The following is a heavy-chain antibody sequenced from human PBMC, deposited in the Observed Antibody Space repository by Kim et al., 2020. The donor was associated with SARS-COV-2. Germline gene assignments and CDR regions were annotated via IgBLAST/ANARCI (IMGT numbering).Heavy chain of an antibody. CDR3: ARDYYYASSGEFDY. V-gene: IGHV1-46*01. J-gene: IGHJ4*02. CDR2: INPGGGST. Sequence: ASVKVSCEASGYTFSNYYIHWVRQAPGQGLEWMGIINPGGGSTSYAQKFQGRVTMTRDTSTSTVYMALSSLRSEDTAVYYCARDYYYASSGEFDYWGQGTLVTVSS. D-gene: IGHD3-22*01. CDR1: GYTFSNYY.